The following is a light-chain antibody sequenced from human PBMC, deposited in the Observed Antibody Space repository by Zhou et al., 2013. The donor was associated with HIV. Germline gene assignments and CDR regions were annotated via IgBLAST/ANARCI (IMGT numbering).Light chain of an antibody. CDR1: QSINTW. Sequence: DIQMTQSPSILSVSVGDRVSITCRASQSINTWLAWYQQKPGKAPKLLIFKASSLETGVPPRFSGSGSGTEFTLTISSLQPDDFATYYCQQYNRYPYDFGLGDQAGDQT. CDR3: QQYNRYPYD. CDR2: KAS. J-gene: IGKJ2*01. V-gene: IGKV1-5*03.